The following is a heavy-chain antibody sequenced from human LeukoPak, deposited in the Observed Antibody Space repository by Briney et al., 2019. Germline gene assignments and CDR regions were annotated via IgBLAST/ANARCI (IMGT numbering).Heavy chain of an antibody. CDR3: AKDRGTWIQLWFFDY. CDR2: ITYSRSNT. D-gene: IGHD5-18*01. Sequence: PGRSLRLSCAASGFTFSDYYMSWIRQAPGKGLEWVSYITYSRSNTYYADSVKGRFTISRDNSKNTLYLQMNSLRAEDTAVYYCAKDRGTWIQLWFFDYWGQGTLVTVSS. J-gene: IGHJ4*02. CDR1: GFTFSDYY. V-gene: IGHV3-11*06.